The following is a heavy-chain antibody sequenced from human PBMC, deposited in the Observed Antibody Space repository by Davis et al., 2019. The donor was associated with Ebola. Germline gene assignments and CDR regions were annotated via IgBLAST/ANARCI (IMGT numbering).Heavy chain of an antibody. CDR2: INPHNGNT. D-gene: IGHD5-12*01. Sequence: ASVKVSCKASGYTFTNYGITWVRQAPGQGLEWMGWINPHNGNTNYAQNVQGRVIMTSDTATTTAYMEVGSLRSDDTAVYYCARVGLRFSSDIFGLDVWGKGATIIVS. CDR3: ARVGLRFSSDIFGLDV. J-gene: IGHJ6*01. CDR1: GYTFTNYG. V-gene: IGHV1-18*04.